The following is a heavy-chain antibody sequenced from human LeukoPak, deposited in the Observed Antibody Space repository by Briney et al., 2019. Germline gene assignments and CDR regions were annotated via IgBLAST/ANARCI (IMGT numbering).Heavy chain of an antibody. CDR2: ISSSSSTI. D-gene: IGHD4-11*01. CDR1: GFTLSSYS. CDR3: EIGTVTSLFDY. J-gene: IGHJ4*02. Sequence: GRSLRLSRAASGFTLSSYSMNWVPQAPGKGLEGVSYISSSSSTIYYADAVKGRFTISRDNANNSLYLQMNSLRAENTVVYYCEIGTVTSLFDYWGEGTLVTVSS. V-gene: IGHV3-48*01.